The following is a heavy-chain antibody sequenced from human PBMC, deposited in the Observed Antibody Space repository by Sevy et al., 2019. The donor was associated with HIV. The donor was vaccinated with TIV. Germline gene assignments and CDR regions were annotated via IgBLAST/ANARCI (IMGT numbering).Heavy chain of an antibody. Sequence: GGSLRLSCAASGFTFSSSAMSWVRRAPGKGLEWVSGIRGSGSTTHYTNSVKGRFTISRDNSKNSLYLQMNSLRAEDTAVYYCVKVAGSGTYYSGDFDYWGQGTLVTVSS. V-gene: IGHV3-23*01. CDR3: VKVAGSGTYYSGDFDY. CDR2: IRGSGSTT. CDR1: GFTFSSSA. D-gene: IGHD3-10*01. J-gene: IGHJ4*02.